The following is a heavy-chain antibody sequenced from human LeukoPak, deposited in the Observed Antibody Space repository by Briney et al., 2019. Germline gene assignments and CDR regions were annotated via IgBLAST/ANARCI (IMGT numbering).Heavy chain of an antibody. Sequence: GASVKVSCKASGYTFTGYYMHWVRQAPGQGLEWMGRINPNSGGTNYAQKFQGRVTMTRDTSISTAYMELSRLRSDDTAVYYCAVCTGYYSGGSFDYFDYWGQGTLVTVSS. CDR2: INPNSGGT. CDR3: AVCTGYYSGGSFDYFDY. CDR1: GYTFTGYY. V-gene: IGHV1-2*06. J-gene: IGHJ4*02. D-gene: IGHD2-15*01.